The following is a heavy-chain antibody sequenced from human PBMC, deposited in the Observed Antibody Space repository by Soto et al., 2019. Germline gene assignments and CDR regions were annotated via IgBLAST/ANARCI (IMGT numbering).Heavy chain of an antibody. V-gene: IGHV3-33*01. D-gene: IGHD3-16*01. CDR3: ARGDDYLLFDY. J-gene: IGHJ4*02. CDR2: IWHDGIRK. Sequence: QVQLVESGGGVVQPGRSLRLSCTASGFIFSSYRIYWVRQAPGKGLEGVTVIWHDGIRKYYADSVKGRFTVSRDNSRNTVYLQINSLKAEDTAVYYCARGDDYLLFDYWGQGTLVAVSS. CDR1: GFIFSSYR.